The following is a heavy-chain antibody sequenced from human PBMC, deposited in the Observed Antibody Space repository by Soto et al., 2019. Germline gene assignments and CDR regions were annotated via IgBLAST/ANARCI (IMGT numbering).Heavy chain of an antibody. J-gene: IGHJ5*02. CDR1: GGCISSYY. Sequence: PSETLSLTCTVSGGCISSYYWSWIRQPPGKGLEWIGSIYYSGSTYYNPSLKSRVTISVDTSKNQFSLKLSSVTAADTAVYYCARYLYRFNWFDPWGQGTLVTVSS. CDR2: IYYSGST. V-gene: IGHV4-59*05. D-gene: IGHD2-2*02. CDR3: ARYLYRFNWFDP.